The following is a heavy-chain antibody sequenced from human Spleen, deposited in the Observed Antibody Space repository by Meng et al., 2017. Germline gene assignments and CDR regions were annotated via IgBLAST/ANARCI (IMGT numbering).Heavy chain of an antibody. CDR2: INHSGST. V-gene: IGHV4-34*01. D-gene: IGHD1-7*01. CDR3: ARGPWLNWNYPAYFQH. J-gene: IGHJ1*01. Sequence: QVPLKQRGAGLLKPSETLSLTCAVYGGSFSGYYWSWIRQPPGKGLEWIGEINHSGSTNYNPSLKSRVTISVDTSKNQFSLKLSSVTAADTAVYYCARGPWLNWNYPAYFQHWGQGTLVTVSS. CDR1: GGSFSGYY.